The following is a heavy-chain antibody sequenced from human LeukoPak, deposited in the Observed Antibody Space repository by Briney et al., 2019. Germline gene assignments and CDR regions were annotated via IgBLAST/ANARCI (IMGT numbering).Heavy chain of an antibody. CDR2: ITGSSSTI. CDR1: GFTFSNYA. J-gene: IGHJ4*02. V-gene: IGHV3-48*02. CDR3: ASSKGPLDY. Sequence: TGGSLRLSCAASGFTFSNYAMSWVRQAPGKGLEWVSYITGSSSTIYYADSVEGRFTISRDNGKNSLHLQMNSLRDEDTAVYYCASSKGPLDYWGQGILVTVSP.